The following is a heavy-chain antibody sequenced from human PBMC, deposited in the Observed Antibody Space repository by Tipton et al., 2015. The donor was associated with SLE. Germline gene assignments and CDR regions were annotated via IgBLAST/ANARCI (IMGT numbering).Heavy chain of an antibody. CDR2: INAGNGNT. Sequence: QSGAEVKKPGASVKVSCKASGYTFTSYYMHWVRQAPGQGLEWMGRINAGNGNTKYSQKFQGRVTITRDTSASTAYMELSSLRSEDTAVYYCARVSDGAFDIWGQGTMVTVSS. D-gene: IGHD2-21*02. J-gene: IGHJ3*02. V-gene: IGHV1-3*01. CDR3: ARVSDGAFDI. CDR1: GYTFTSYY.